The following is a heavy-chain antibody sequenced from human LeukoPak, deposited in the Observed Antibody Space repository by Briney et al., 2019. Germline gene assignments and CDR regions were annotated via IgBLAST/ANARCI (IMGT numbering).Heavy chain of an antibody. CDR2: ISGSGGST. Sequence: GGSLRLSCAASGFTFSSYAMSWVRQAPGKGLEWVSAISGSGGSTYYADSVKGRFTISRDDSKNTLYLQMNSLRAEDTAVYYCAKGGHDYVWGSYRYYFDYWGQGTLVTVSS. D-gene: IGHD3-16*02. CDR3: AKGGHDYVWGSYRYYFDY. J-gene: IGHJ4*02. V-gene: IGHV3-23*01. CDR1: GFTFSSYA.